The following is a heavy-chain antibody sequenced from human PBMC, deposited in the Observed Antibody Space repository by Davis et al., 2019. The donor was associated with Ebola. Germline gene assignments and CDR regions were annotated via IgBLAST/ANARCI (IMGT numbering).Heavy chain of an antibody. J-gene: IGHJ3*02. Sequence: MPSETLSLTCTVSGGSLSSYYGSWIRQPPGKGLEWIGYVYYSGSTYCNPSLKSRVTISVDTSKNQFSLKMSSLTAADTAVYYCARDAYDFWSGYAGNDAFDIWGQGTVVTVSS. CDR3: ARDAYDFWSGYAGNDAFDI. D-gene: IGHD3-3*01. CDR2: VYYSGST. CDR1: GGSLSSYY. V-gene: IGHV4-59*12.